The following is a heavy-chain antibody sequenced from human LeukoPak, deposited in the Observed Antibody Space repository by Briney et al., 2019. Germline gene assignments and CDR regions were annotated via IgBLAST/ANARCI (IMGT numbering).Heavy chain of an antibody. CDR1: GFTFDDYA. Sequence: GGSLRLSCAASGFTFDDYAMHWVRQAPGKGLEWVSGISWNSGSIGYADSVKGRFTISRDNAKNSLYLQMNSLRAEDTALYYCAKDNGRYFDWLLDYWGQGTLVTVSS. CDR2: ISWNSGSI. J-gene: IGHJ4*02. CDR3: AKDNGRYFDWLLDY. D-gene: IGHD3-9*01. V-gene: IGHV3-9*01.